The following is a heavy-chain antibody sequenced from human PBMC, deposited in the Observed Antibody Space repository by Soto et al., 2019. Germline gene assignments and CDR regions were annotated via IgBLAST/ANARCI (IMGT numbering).Heavy chain of an antibody. J-gene: IGHJ4*02. CDR3: ATMGTPATGLYFFDY. Sequence: SETLSLTCTCSCGSISSGKYYLSWIRQPPGKGLEWIGFISYSGSTSYSTSLKSRVTISVDTSKSQFSLNLSFVTAADTAVYYCATMGTPATGLYFFDYWGQGSLVTVSS. CDR2: ISYSGST. V-gene: IGHV4-30-4*01. D-gene: IGHD2-15*01. CDR1: CGSISSGKYY.